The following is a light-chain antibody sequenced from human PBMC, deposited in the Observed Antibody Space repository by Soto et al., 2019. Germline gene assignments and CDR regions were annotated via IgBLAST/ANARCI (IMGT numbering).Light chain of an antibody. CDR3: HQYDTWPS. CDR2: GAS. Sequence: EIEMTQSPATLSVSPGETVALSCRASQSVDINLAWYQQQGGQAPRLLISGASSRATGIPVRFSGSGSGTEFTLTISVLQSEDFAVYYCHQYDTWPSFGQGTKLQIK. V-gene: IGKV3-15*01. CDR1: QSVDIN. J-gene: IGKJ2*01.